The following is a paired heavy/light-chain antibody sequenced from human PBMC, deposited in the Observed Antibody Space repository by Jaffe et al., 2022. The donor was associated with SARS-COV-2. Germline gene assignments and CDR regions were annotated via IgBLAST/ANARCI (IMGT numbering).Heavy chain of an antibody. Sequence: QVQLVESGGGVVQPGGSLRLSCAASGFTFSDYGMYWVRQAPGKGLEWVTVIWHDGSSKYYADSVKGRFTISRDNSKNALYLQMNSLRAEDTAIYYCAREKSLDYSNKWDGMDVWGQGTTVTVSS. D-gene: IGHD4-4*01. CDR3: AREKSLDYSNKWDGMDV. V-gene: IGHV3-33*01. CDR2: IWHDGSSK. J-gene: IGHJ6*02. CDR1: GFTFSDYG.
Light chain of an antibody. V-gene: IGKV1-33*01. J-gene: IGKJ4*01. CDR1: QDIRNH. CDR2: DAS. CDR3: QQYDNLPLT. Sequence: DIQMTQSPSSLSASVGDRLTITCQASQDIRNHLNWYQQTPGKAPKLLIYDASNLETGVPPRFSGSGSGTDFTFTISSLQPEDIATYYCQQYDNLPLTFGGGTKVEIK.